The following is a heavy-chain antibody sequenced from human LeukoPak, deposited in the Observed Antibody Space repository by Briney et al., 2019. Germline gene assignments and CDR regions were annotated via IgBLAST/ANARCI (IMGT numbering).Heavy chain of an antibody. J-gene: IGHJ6*02. Sequence: ASETLSLTCAVYGGSSSGYYWSWIRQPPGKGLEWIGEINHSGSTNYNPSLKSRVTISVDTSKNQFSLKLSSVTAADTAVYYCARGQIVVVPAARGYYYYGMDVWGQGTTVTVSS. V-gene: IGHV4-34*01. CDR3: ARGQIVVVPAARGYYYYGMDV. CDR2: INHSGST. D-gene: IGHD2-2*01. CDR1: GGSSSGYY.